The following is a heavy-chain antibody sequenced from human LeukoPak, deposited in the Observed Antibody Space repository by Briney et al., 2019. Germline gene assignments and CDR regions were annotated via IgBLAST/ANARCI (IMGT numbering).Heavy chain of an antibody. V-gene: IGHV1-2*02. CDR2: INPNSGGT. Sequence: VASVKVSCKASGYTFTGYYMHWVRQAPGQGLEWMGWINPNSGGTNYAQKLQGRVTMTTDTSTSTAYMELRSLRSDDTAVYYCARARLLVYCGGDCYFRGNWFDPWGQGTLVTVSS. CDR1: GYTFTGYY. J-gene: IGHJ5*02. D-gene: IGHD2-21*02. CDR3: ARARLLVYCGGDCYFRGNWFDP.